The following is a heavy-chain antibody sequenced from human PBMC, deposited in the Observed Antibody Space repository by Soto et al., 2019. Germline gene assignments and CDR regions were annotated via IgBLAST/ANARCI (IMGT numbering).Heavy chain of an antibody. D-gene: IGHD1-20*01. CDR2: MSPSSGNT. J-gene: IGHJ4*02. CDR3: ATGGYNWNDFGQ. CDR1: GFRFTSYD. V-gene: IGHV1-8*01. Sequence: GASVKVSCQASGFRFTSYDINWVRQATGQGLEWMGWMSPSSGNTAYAQRFQGRVTMTRNTSISTAYMQLSSLSLDDTAVYYCATGGYNWNDFGQWGQGTLVTVSS.